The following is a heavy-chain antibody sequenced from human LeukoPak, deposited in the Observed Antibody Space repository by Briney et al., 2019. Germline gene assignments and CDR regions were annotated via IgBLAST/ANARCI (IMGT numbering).Heavy chain of an antibody. CDR3: ARVRGYDSGGFDY. D-gene: IGHD5-12*01. CDR1: GGPISSYY. V-gene: IGHV4-59*01. J-gene: IGHJ4*02. Sequence: KTSETLSLTCTVSGGPISSYYWSWIRQPPGKGLEWIGYIYYSGSTNYNPSLKSRVTISVDTSKNQFSLKLSSVTAADTAVYYCARVRGYDSGGFDYWGQGTLVTVSS. CDR2: IYYSGST.